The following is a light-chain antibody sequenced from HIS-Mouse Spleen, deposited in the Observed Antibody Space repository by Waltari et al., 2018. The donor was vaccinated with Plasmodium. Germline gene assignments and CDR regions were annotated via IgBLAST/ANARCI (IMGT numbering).Light chain of an antibody. CDR2: EVS. J-gene: IGLJ2*01. Sequence: QSALTQPASVSGSPGQSITISCTGTSSDVGSYTLVSWYQQAPGKAPKRMIYEVSTRPSRVSNRFSGSKSGNTASLTISGLQAEDEADYYCSSYTSSSTLEVFGGGTKLTVL. V-gene: IGLV2-14*02. CDR1: SSDVGSYTL. CDR3: SSYTSSSTLEV.